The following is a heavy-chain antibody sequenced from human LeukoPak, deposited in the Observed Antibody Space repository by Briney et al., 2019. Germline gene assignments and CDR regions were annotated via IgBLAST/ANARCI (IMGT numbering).Heavy chain of an antibody. D-gene: IGHD1-14*01. V-gene: IGHV4-4*07. CDR1: GGSMRNSY. CDR3: ARDGVPLTNLVARPFHP. J-gene: IGHJ1*01. Sequence: SETLSLTCTVSGGSMRNSYWSWIREPAGKGLEWVGRIFTTGSTNYNPSLKSRDTMSIDTSKNQFSLQMTSVTAADTAVYYCARDGVPLTNLVARPFHPWGQGTLVTVSS. CDR2: IFTTGST.